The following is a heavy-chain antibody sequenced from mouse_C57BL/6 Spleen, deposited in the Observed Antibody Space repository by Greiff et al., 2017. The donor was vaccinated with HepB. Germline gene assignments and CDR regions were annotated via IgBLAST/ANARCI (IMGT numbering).Heavy chain of an antibody. CDR3: ARKGDYYGSGFAY. V-gene: IGHV1-69*01. CDR1: GYTFTSYW. D-gene: IGHD1-1*01. J-gene: IGHJ3*01. Sequence: VQLQQPGAELVMPGASVKLSCKASGYTFTSYWMHWVKQRPGQGLEWIGEIDPSDSYTNYNQKFKGKSTLTVDKSSSTAYMQLSSLTSEDSAVYYCARKGDYYGSGFAYWGQGTLVTVSA. CDR2: IDPSDSYT.